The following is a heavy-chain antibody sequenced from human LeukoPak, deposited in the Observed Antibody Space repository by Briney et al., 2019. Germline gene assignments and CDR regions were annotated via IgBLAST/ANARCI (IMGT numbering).Heavy chain of an antibody. D-gene: IGHD1-26*01. Sequence: PGGSLRLSCAASGFTFSSYAMHWVRQAPGKGLEWTAVISYDGSNKYYADSVKGRFTISRDNSKNTLYLQMNSLRAEDTAVYYCARDDSGSYPNWFDPWGQGTLVTVSS. J-gene: IGHJ5*02. CDR1: GFTFSSYA. V-gene: IGHV3-30*04. CDR3: ARDDSGSYPNWFDP. CDR2: ISYDGSNK.